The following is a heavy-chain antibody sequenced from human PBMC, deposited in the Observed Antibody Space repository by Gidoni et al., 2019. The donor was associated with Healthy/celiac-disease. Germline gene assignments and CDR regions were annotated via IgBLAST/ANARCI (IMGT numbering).Heavy chain of an antibody. D-gene: IGHD4-17*01. V-gene: IGHV1-69*01. J-gene: IGHJ5*02. CDR3: ARDYGDPNWFDP. Sequence: QVQLVQSGAEVKKPGSSVKVYCKASGGTFSSYASNWVRQAPGQGLEWMGGIIPVFGTANYAQKFQGRVTITADEPTSTAYMELRSLSSEDTAVYYCARDYGDPNWFDPWGQGTLVTVSS. CDR2: IIPVFGTA. CDR1: GGTFSSYA.